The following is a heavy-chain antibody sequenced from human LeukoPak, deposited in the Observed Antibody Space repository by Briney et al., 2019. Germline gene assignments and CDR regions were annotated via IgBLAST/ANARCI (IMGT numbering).Heavy chain of an antibody. Sequence: GASVKVSCKASGYTFTSYYMHWVRQAPGPGLEWMGIINPSGGSTSYAQKFQGRVTMTRDTSTSTVYMELSSLRSEDTAVYYCARVGPSSNVYYYYGMDVWGPGTTVTVSS. CDR1: GYTFTSYY. CDR2: INPSGGST. D-gene: IGHD6-13*01. J-gene: IGHJ6*02. CDR3: ARVGPSSNVYYYYGMDV. V-gene: IGHV1-46*01.